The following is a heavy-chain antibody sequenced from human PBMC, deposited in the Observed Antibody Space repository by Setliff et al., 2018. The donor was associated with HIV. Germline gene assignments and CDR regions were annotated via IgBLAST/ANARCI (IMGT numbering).Heavy chain of an antibody. CDR3: ARSGDFWSGYYYYYYMDV. J-gene: IGHJ6*03. CDR2: INYSGTT. Sequence: SETLSLTCAIYGGSFSGNYWSWIRQPPGKGLEWIGEINYSGTTNHNPFLKSRVTISVDTSKNQFSLKLSSVTAADTAVYYCARSGDFWSGYYYYYYMDVWGKGTTVTVSS. V-gene: IGHV4-34*01. D-gene: IGHD3-3*01. CDR1: GGSFSGNY.